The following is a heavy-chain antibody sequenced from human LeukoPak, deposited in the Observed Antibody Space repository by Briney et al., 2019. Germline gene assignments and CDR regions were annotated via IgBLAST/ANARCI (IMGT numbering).Heavy chain of an antibody. CDR2: ISAYNGNT. D-gene: IGHD1-26*01. J-gene: IGHJ3*02. V-gene: IGHV1-18*01. CDR1: GYTFTSYG. CDR3: ATGEWDLDAFDI. Sequence: ASVKVSCKASGYTFTSYGISWVRQAPGQGLEWMGWISAYNGNTNYAQKLQGRVTMTTDTSTSTAYMELRSLRSEDTAVYYCATGEWDLDAFDIWGQGTMVTVSS.